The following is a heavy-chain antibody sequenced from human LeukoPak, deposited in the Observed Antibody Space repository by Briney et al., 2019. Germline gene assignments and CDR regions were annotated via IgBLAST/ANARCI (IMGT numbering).Heavy chain of an antibody. CDR3: AKDSNDYVWGSFSTYYFDY. D-gene: IGHD3-16*01. CDR2: ISWNSGSI. CDR1: GFTFDDYA. Sequence: GRSLRLSCAASGFTFDDYAMHWVRQAPGKGLEWVSGISWNSGSIGYADSVKGRFTISRDNAKNSLYLQMNSLRAEDTALYYCAKDSNDYVWGSFSTYYFDYWGQGTLVTVSS. V-gene: IGHV3-9*01. J-gene: IGHJ4*02.